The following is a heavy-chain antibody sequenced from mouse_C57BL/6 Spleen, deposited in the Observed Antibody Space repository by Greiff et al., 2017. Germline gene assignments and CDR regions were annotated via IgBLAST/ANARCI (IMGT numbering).Heavy chain of an antibody. V-gene: IGHV1-26*01. CDR2: INPNNGGT. J-gene: IGHJ1*03. CDR3: ATGPLWYSDV. Sequence: EVQLQQSGPELVKPGASVKISCKASGYTFTDYYMNWVKQSHGKSLEWIGDINPNNGGTSYNQKFKGKATLTVDKSSSTAYMELRSLTSEDSAVYYCATGPLWYSDVWGTGTTVTVSS. CDR1: GYTFTDYY.